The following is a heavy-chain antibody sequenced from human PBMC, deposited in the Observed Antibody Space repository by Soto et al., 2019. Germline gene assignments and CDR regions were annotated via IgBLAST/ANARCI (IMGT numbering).Heavy chain of an antibody. CDR2: INHSGST. CDR3: ARARYFWGGRQNPIDY. V-gene: IGHV4-34*01. J-gene: IGHJ4*02. Sequence: QVQLQQWGAGLLKPSETLSLTCAVYGGSFSGYYWSWIRQPPGKGLGWIGEINHSGSTNYNPSLKSRVTTSVDTSKNQFSLKLSSVTAADTAVYYCARARYFWGGRQNPIDYWGQGTLVTVSS. CDR1: GGSFSGYY. D-gene: IGHD3-3*01.